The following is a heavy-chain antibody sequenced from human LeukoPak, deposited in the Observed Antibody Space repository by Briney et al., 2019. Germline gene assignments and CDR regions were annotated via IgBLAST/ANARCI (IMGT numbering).Heavy chain of an antibody. V-gene: IGHV3-23*01. Sequence: PGGSLRLSFAASAFTFSSYAMSWVRQAPGKGLEWVSVISGSGGSTYYADSVKGRFTISRENAKNSLYLQMNSLRAGDTAVYYCARGGGIAASGYGMDVWGQGTTVTVSS. CDR3: ARGGGIAASGYGMDV. CDR1: AFTFSSYA. CDR2: ISGSGGST. D-gene: IGHD6-25*01. J-gene: IGHJ6*02.